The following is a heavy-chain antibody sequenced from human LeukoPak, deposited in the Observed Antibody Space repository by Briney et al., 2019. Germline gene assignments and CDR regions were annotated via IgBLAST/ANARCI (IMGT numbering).Heavy chain of an antibody. Sequence: EASVKASCKASGYIFSDYYMHWVRQAPGQGLEWLGWINPKSGAADYAQQFRGRVTMTRDTSINTDYMEMKRVTSDDTAVYYCARGAEAETSPLDFWGQGTLVIVS. CDR2: INPKSGAA. V-gene: IGHV1-2*02. D-gene: IGHD6-13*01. J-gene: IGHJ4*02. CDR3: ARGAEAETSPLDF. CDR1: GYIFSDYY.